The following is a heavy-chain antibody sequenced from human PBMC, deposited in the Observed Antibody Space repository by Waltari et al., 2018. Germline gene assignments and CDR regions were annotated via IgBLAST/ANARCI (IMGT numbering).Heavy chain of an antibody. CDR2: ILSDGSNK. D-gene: IGHD2-2*01. CDR3: AAAMGLDYYYGMDV. CDR1: GFTFSSYA. V-gene: IGHV3-30*09. J-gene: IGHJ6*02. Sequence: QVQLVESGGGVVQSGRSLRLSCAASGFTFSSYAMHWVRQAPGKGLEWVAAILSDGSNKYYADSAKGRFGLSRDNSKNTLFLQMNSLRVEDTAVYYCAAAMGLDYYYGMDVWGQGTTVTVSS.